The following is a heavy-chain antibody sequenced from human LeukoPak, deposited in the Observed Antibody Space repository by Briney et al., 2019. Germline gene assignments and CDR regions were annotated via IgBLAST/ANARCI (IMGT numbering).Heavy chain of an antibody. V-gene: IGHV1-69*05. CDR1: GGTFSSYA. Sequence: SVKVSCKASGGTFSSYAISWVRQAPGQGLERMGGIIPIFGTANYAQKFQGRVTITTDESTSTAYMELRSLRSEDTAVSSSAIVDGYIYGVFDLWGGDTLVPVSS. CDR3: AIVDGYIYGVFDL. CDR2: IIPIFGTA. J-gene: IGHJ2*01. D-gene: IGHD5-18*01.